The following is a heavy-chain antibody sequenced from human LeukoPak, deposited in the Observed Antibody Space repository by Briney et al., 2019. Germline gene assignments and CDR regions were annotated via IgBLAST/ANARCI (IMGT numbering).Heavy chain of an antibody. CDR1: GGSISNYY. CDR2: IYTSGST. Sequence: SETLSLTCTVSGGSISNYYWSWIRRPAGKGLEWIGRIYTSGSTNYNPSLKSRVTMSVDTSKNQFSLKLSSVTAADTAVYYCARDKSGWLNDDAFDIWGQGTMVTVSS. V-gene: IGHV4-4*07. D-gene: IGHD6-19*01. CDR3: ARDKSGWLNDDAFDI. J-gene: IGHJ3*02.